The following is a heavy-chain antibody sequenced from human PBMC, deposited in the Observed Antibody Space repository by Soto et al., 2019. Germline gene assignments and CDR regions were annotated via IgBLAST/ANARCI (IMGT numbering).Heavy chain of an antibody. CDR1: GFTFSSYW. V-gene: IGHV3-74*01. CDR3: ARGLSGYYGFDY. Sequence: HLGGSLRLSCAASGFTFSSYWMHWVRQVPGKGLVWVSRIKGDGTNTGYADSVKGRFTISRDNVKNTLYLQMNSLRAEDTAVYYCARGLSGYYGFDYWGQGTLVTVSS. CDR2: IKGDGTNT. D-gene: IGHD5-12*01. J-gene: IGHJ4*02.